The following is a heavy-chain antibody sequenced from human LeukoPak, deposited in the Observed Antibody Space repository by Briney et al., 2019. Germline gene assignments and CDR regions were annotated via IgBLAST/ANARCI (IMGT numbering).Heavy chain of an antibody. D-gene: IGHD1-1*01. Sequence: GGSLRLSCAASGFTFSSYSMNWVRQAPGRGLEWVSSISSSSSYIYYADSLKGRFTISRDNAKNSLYLQMNSLRAEDTAVYYCVRDGWNDDYWGQGTLVTASS. CDR3: VRDGWNDDY. V-gene: IGHV3-21*01. CDR1: GFTFSSYS. CDR2: ISSSSSYI. J-gene: IGHJ4*02.